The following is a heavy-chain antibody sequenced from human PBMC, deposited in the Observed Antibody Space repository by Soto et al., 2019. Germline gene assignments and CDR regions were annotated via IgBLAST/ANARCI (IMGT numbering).Heavy chain of an antibody. V-gene: IGHV1-46*01. CDR2: INPSGGST. D-gene: IGHD6-13*01. CDR1: GYTFSSYY. CDR3: AKLTAA. Sequence: ASVKVSCKSSGYTFSSYYMHWVRQAPGQGLEWMGIINPSGGSTTYAQKFQGRVTMTRDTSTSTVYMELSSLGSEDTAVYYCAKLTAAWGQGTLVTVSS. J-gene: IGHJ4*02.